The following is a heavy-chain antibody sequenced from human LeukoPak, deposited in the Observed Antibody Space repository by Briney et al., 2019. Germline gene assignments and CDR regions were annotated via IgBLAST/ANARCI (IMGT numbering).Heavy chain of an antibody. V-gene: IGHV3-53*01. CDR2: MYSDGST. D-gene: IGHD1-7*01. CDR3: ARIWNYGY. CDR1: GFMVSSNY. J-gene: IGHJ4*02. Sequence: GGSLRLSCAASGFMVSSNYMSWVCQAPGKGLEWVSVMYSDGSTYYADSVKGRFTISRDNSKNTLYLQMNSLRAEDTAVYYCARIWNYGYWGQGTLVTVSS.